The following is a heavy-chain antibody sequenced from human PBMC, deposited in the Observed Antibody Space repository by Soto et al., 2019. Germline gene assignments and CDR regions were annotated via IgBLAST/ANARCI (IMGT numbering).Heavy chain of an antibody. CDR1: GYTFTGYY. J-gene: IGHJ5*02. V-gene: IGHV1-2*02. D-gene: IGHD2-15*01. CDR2: INPNSGGT. CDR3: ARDLEGYCSGGSCQAPYGDVRWFDP. Sequence: ASVKVSCKASGYTFTGYYMHWVRQAPGQGLEWMGWINPNSGGTNYAQKFQGRVTMTRDTSISTAYTELSRLRSDDTAVYYCARDLEGYCSGGSCQAPYGDVRWFDPWGQGTLVTVSS.